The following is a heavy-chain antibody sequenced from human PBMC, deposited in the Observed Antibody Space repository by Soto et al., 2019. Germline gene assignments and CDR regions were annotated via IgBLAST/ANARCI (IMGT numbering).Heavy chain of an antibody. Sequence: SETLSLTCAVSGVSIHNSHSFWGWIRQPPGKGLEFIANVYYSGGAHYNPSFKSRVTISVDTATNQVSLRMSSVTAADTAVYFCGRVVEGATRQTDFDSWGQGTLVTVSS. D-gene: IGHD2-21*01. V-gene: IGHV4-39*01. J-gene: IGHJ5*01. CDR1: GVSIHNSHSF. CDR3: GRVVEGATRQTDFDS. CDR2: VYYSGGA.